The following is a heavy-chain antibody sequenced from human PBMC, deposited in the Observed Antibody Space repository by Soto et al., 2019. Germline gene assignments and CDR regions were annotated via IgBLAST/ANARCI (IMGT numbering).Heavy chain of an antibody. D-gene: IGHD3-16*01. CDR3: AGLAYYLDY. CDR2: IWSDGSKQ. Sequence: QVQLVESGGGVVQPGKSLSLSYAASGFTFSSYAMHWVRQAPGKGLEWVALIWSDGSKQDYADSVKGRFTISRDNSKSTLYLQMTSLKAEDTAVYYCAGLAYYLDYWGQGSLVTVSS. CDR1: GFTFSSYA. J-gene: IGHJ4*02. V-gene: IGHV3-33*01.